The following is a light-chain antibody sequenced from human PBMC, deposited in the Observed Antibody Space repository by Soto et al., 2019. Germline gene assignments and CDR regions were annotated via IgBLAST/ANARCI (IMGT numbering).Light chain of an antibody. CDR1: QSISSW. CDR2: KAS. V-gene: IGKV1-5*03. J-gene: IGKJ2*01. CDR3: QQYNGMYT. Sequence: IQMTQSPSSVSASVGGRFTITCRASQSISSWLAWYQQKPGKAPKLLIYKASSLESGVPSRFSGSGSGTEFTLTISSLQPDDFATYYCQQYNGMYTFGQGTKVDIK.